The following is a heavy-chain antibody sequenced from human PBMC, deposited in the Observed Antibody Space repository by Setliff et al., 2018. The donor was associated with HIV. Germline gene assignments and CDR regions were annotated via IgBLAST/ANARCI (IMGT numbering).Heavy chain of an antibody. Sequence: GGSLRLSCTASGFPVGDYAMSWVRQAPGKGLEWLGFIRSTAYGGTAEYAASVKGRFTISRDDSKSIAHLQMNRLKIEDTAVYYCTRASSWYYYMGVWGKGTTVTVSS. CDR3: TRASSWYYYMGV. CDR2: IRSTAYGGTA. V-gene: IGHV3-49*04. D-gene: IGHD6-13*01. J-gene: IGHJ6*03. CDR1: GFPVGDYA.